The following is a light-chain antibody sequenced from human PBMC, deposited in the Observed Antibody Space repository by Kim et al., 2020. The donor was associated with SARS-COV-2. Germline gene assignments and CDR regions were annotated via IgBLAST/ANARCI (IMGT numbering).Light chain of an antibody. V-gene: IGLV3-1*01. CDR1: KLGDKY. CDR3: QAWDRSTHTYV. CDR2: QDN. J-gene: IGLJ1*01. Sequence: SYELTQPPSVSVSPGQTASITCSGYKLGDKYVSWYQQKPGQSPVVVIYQDNHRPSGIPERFSGSNSGNTATLTISGTQAMDEADYYCQAWDRSTHTYV.